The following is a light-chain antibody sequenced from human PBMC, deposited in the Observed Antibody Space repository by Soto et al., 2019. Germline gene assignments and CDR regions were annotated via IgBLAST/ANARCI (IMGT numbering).Light chain of an antibody. J-gene: IGKJ3*01. CDR3: QQSYTTLFT. CDR1: QSISNY. CDR2: AAS. Sequence: DIQMTQSPSSLSASVGDRVTITCRASQSISNYLNWYQQKPGKAPKLLIYAASSLQSGVPSRFSGSGSGTVFTLTIISLQPEDFATYSCQQSYTTLFTFGPGTNVDI. V-gene: IGKV1-39*01.